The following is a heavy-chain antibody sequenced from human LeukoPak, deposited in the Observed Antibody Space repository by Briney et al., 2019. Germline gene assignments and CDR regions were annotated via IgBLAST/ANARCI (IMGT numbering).Heavy chain of an antibody. D-gene: IGHD6-19*01. V-gene: IGHV3-23*01. Sequence: GGSLRLSCAASGFTFSSYAMSWVRQAPGKGLEWVSAISGSGGSTYYADSVKGRFTISRDNSKNTLHLQMNSLRAEDTAVYYCAKDCTTIAVAPLGFDYWGQGTLVTVSS. CDR2: ISGSGGST. CDR1: GFTFSSYA. J-gene: IGHJ4*02. CDR3: AKDCTTIAVAPLGFDY.